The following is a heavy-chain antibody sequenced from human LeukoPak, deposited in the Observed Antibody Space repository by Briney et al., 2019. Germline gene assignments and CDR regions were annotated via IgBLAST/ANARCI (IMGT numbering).Heavy chain of an antibody. J-gene: IGHJ4*02. V-gene: IGHV4-4*02. Sequence: SETLSLTCAVSGGSMSSSNWRSWVRQPPGKGLEWIGEIYHSGSTNYNPSLKSRVTISVDKSKNQFSLKLSSVTAADTAVYYCARVTRGEMATIVDYWGQGTLVTVSS. CDR1: GGSMSSSNW. CDR3: ARVTRGEMATIVDY. D-gene: IGHD5-24*01. CDR2: IYHSGST.